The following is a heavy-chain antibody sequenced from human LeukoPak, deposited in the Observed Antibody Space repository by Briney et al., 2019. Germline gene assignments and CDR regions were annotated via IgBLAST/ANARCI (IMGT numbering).Heavy chain of an antibody. CDR3: ARGSAAAGTGY. Sequence: IAKINHHGTTNYNPYLKSRVTISVDTSKNQFSLKLSSVTAADTAVYYCARGSAAAGTGYWGQGTLVTVSS. V-gene: IGHV4-34*01. J-gene: IGHJ4*02. CDR2: INHHGTT. D-gene: IGHD6-13*01.